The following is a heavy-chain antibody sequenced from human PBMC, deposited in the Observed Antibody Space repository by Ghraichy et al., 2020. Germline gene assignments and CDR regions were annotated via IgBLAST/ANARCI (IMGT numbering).Heavy chain of an antibody. CDR3: ARREREGSWVLY. CDR2: IYPGDSDN. CDR1: GYTFTSYW. D-gene: IGHD6-13*01. Sequence: GESLNISCKGFGYTFTSYWIGWVRQMPGKGLEWMGIIYPGDSDNRYSTSFQGQVTISADKSISTAYLQWSSLKASDTAMYYCARREREGSWVLYWGQGTLITVSS. J-gene: IGHJ4*02. V-gene: IGHV5-51*01.